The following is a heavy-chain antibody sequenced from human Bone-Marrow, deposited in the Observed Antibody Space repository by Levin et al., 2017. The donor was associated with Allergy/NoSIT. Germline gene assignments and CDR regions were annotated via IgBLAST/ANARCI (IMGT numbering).Heavy chain of an antibody. Sequence: SETLSLTCTVSGGFISSSSYFWGWVRQPPGKGLEWIATVYYTVETYYNPSLESRVTISVDRSRNQFSLRLRSGTAADTAIYFCARRRFGNYFDYWGQGTLVNVSS. D-gene: IGHD3-10*01. CDR2: VYYTVET. CDR1: GGFISSSSYF. J-gene: IGHJ4*02. V-gene: IGHV4-39*01. CDR3: ARRRFGNYFDY.